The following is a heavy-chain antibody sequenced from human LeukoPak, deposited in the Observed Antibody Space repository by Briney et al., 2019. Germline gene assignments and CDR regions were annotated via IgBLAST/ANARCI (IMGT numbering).Heavy chain of an antibody. CDR3: AGGFDYYGSGSYYK. CDR2: IYTSGST. Sequence: SETLSLTCTVSGNSISSGDNYWSWIRQPAGKGLEWIGRIYTSGSTNYNPSLKSRVTISVDTSKNQFSLKLSSVTAADTAVYYCAGGFDYYGSGSYYKWGQGTLVTVSS. D-gene: IGHD3-10*01. J-gene: IGHJ4*02. CDR1: GNSISSGDNY. V-gene: IGHV4-61*02.